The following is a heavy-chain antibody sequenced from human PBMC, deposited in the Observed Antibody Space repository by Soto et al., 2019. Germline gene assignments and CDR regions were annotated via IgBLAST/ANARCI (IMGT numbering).Heavy chain of an antibody. CDR3: ARTRKLADYYHGMDV. Sequence: SETLSLTCAVSGGSISSSNWWSWVRQPPGKGLEWIGEIYHSGSTNYNPSLKSRVTISVDKSKNQFSLKLSSVTAADTAVYYCARTRKLADYYHGMDVWGQGTTVTVSS. V-gene: IGHV4-4*02. CDR1: GGSISSSNW. D-gene: IGHD6-6*01. CDR2: IYHSGST. J-gene: IGHJ6*02.